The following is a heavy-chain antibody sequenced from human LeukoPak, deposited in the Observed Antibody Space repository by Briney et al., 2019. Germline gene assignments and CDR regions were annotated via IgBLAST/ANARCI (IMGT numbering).Heavy chain of an antibody. Sequence: GGSLRLSCADSGFTFSNYNMNWVRQAPGKGLEWVSSISSSSSYIYYADSVKGRFTISRDNAKNSLYLQMNSLRAEDTAVYYCARDHLTYYYGSGSPNAFDIWGQGTMVTVSS. CDR2: ISSSSSYI. J-gene: IGHJ3*02. V-gene: IGHV3-21*01. D-gene: IGHD3-10*01. CDR3: ARDHLTYYYGSGSPNAFDI. CDR1: GFTFSNYN.